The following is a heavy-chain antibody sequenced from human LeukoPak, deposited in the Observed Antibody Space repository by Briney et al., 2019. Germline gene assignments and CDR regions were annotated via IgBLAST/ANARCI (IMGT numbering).Heavy chain of an antibody. CDR3: AKGASGSYSTDFDS. CDR1: GFTFSSYA. CDR2: ISGSGGST. J-gene: IGHJ4*02. Sequence: GGSLRLSCAASGFTFSSYAISWVRQAPGKGLEWVSSISGSGGSTYYADSVKGRFTISRDNSKNALYLQMNSLRAEDTAVYYCAKGASGSYSTDFDSWAREPWSPSPQ. D-gene: IGHD1-26*01. V-gene: IGHV3-23*01.